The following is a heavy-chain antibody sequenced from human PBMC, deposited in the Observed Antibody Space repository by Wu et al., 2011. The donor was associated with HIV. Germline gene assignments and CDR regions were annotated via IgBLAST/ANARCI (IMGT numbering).Heavy chain of an antibody. CDR3: ARDFGGDEDS. CDR1: GGTFNSYA. V-gene: IGHV1-69*15. D-gene: IGHD2-21*01. J-gene: IGHJ4*02. CDR2: IMPVFGAA. Sequence: QVQLVQSGAEMKKPGSSVKVSCKTSGGTFNSYAFSWVRQAPGQGLEWMGRIMPVFGAAYYAQKFQGRINITADESTRTAYMELRSLRSDDTAVYYCARDFGGDEDSWGQGTLVTVSS.